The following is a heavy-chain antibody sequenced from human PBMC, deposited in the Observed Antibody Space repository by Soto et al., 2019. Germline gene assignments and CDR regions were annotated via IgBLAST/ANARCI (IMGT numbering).Heavy chain of an antibody. CDR1: GYTFTGYY. CDR2: INPNSGGT. D-gene: IGHD3-3*01. V-gene: IGHV1-2*02. CDR3: ARDREFDDFWSGYYSYYYYGMDV. Sequence: QVQLVQSGAEVKKPGASVKVSCKASGYTFTGYYMHWVRQAPGQGLEWMGWINPNSGGTNYAQKFQGRVTMTRETSISKAYMELSRLRSDDTAVYYCARDREFDDFWSGYYSYYYYGMDVWGQGTTVTVSS. J-gene: IGHJ6*02.